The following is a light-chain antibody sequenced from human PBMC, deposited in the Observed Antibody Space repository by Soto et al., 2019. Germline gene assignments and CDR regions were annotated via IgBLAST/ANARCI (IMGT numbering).Light chain of an antibody. Sequence: DIQMTQSPSALSASVGDRVTITCRASQSIKNWLAWYQQKPGEAPKLLIYKASTLESGVPSRFSGSGSGTEFTLTISCLQPDDVATYYCQRYNSYSQFTFGPGTKVDIK. J-gene: IGKJ3*01. CDR3: QRYNSYSQFT. CDR2: KAS. V-gene: IGKV1-5*03. CDR1: QSIKNW.